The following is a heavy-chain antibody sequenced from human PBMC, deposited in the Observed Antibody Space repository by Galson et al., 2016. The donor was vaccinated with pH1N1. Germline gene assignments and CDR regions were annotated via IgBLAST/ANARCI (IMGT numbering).Heavy chain of an antibody. CDR3: AREIAAAGSY. CDR1: GFTFSSYW. D-gene: IGHD6-25*01. Sequence: SLRLSCAASGFTFSSYWMSWVRQAPGKGLEWVANINKDGSVKYYVYPVKGRFTIARDNAQNSVYLQMNSLSAEDTAVYYCAREIAAAGSYWGQGTLVTVSS. J-gene: IGHJ4*02. V-gene: IGHV3-7*01. CDR2: INKDGSVK.